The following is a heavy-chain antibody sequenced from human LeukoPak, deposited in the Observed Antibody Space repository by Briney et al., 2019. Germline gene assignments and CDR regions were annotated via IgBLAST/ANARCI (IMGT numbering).Heavy chain of an antibody. CDR1: GFTVINNY. CDR2: IYSGGAT. V-gene: IGHV3-53*01. J-gene: IGHJ4*02. D-gene: IGHD5-24*01. CDR3: ARDPDGYNGIYFDY. Sequence: GGSLRLSCAASGFTVINNYMRWVRQAPGKGLEWVSSIYSGGATKYADSVKGRFTISRDNSKNTLYLQMNSLRPEDTAVYYCARDPDGYNGIYFDYWGQGTLVAVSS.